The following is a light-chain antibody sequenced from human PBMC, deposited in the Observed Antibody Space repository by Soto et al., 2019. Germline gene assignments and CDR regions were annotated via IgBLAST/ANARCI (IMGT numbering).Light chain of an antibody. CDR1: QSVSSSY. V-gene: IGKV3D-20*02. J-gene: IGKJ4*01. CDR3: QKRSNWPPGT. Sequence: EIVLTQSPGTLSLSPGERATLSCRASQSVSSSYLAWYQQRPGQAPRLLIYDASNRATGIPDRFSGSGSGTDFTLTISGLEPEDFAVYYCQKRSNWPPGTFGGGTKVDIK. CDR2: DAS.